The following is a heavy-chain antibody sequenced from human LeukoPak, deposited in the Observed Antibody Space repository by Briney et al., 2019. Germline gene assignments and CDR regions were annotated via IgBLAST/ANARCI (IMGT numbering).Heavy chain of an antibody. CDR1: GFTFDDYA. J-gene: IGHJ3*02. Sequence: GGSLRLSCAASGFTFDDYAMHWVRQAPGKGLEWVSGISWNSGSIGYADSVKGRFTISRDNAKNSLYLQKNSLRAEDTALYYCAKGSIQNAFDIWGQGTMVTVSS. CDR2: ISWNSGSI. CDR3: AKGSIQNAFDI. D-gene: IGHD6-6*01. V-gene: IGHV3-9*01.